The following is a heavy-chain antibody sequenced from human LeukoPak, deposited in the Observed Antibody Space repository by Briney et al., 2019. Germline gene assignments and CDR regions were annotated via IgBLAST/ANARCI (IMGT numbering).Heavy chain of an antibody. J-gene: IGHJ6*03. V-gene: IGHV3-23*01. CDR3: AKHFYDSRGYYYYYMDV. CDR1: GFTFSSYG. CDR2: ISGSGGST. D-gene: IGHD3-22*01. Sequence: GGSLRLSCAASGFTFSSYGMSWVRQAPGKGLEWVSAISGSGGSTYYADSVQGRFTISRDNSKNTLYLQMNSLRAEDTAVYYCAKHFYDSRGYYYYYMDVWGKGTTVTVSS.